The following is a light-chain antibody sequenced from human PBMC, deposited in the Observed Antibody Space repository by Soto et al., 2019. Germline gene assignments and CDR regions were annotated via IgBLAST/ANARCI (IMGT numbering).Light chain of an antibody. CDR3: QVWDSSGDHPSWV. V-gene: IGLV3-21*02. CDR2: DDS. Sequence: SYELTQPPSVSVAPGQTARIACGGNNIGGKNVQWYQQKPGQAPVLVVYDDSDRPSGIPERFSGSNSVNTATLTISRVEAGDEADYYCQVWDSSGDHPSWVFGTGTKVTVL. CDR1: NIGGKN. J-gene: IGLJ1*01.